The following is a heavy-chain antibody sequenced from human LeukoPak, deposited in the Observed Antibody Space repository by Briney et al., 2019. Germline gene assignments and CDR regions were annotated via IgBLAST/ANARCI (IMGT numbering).Heavy chain of an antibody. V-gene: IGHV3-23*01. CDR1: GFTFSNSA. J-gene: IGHJ4*02. D-gene: IGHD1-1*01. CDR3: AKGTTDFDY. CDR2: ISNSGGAT. Sequence: PGGSLRLSCAASGFTFSNSAMNWVRQAPGEGLEWVSTISNSGGATYYADSVKGRFTISRDNSKHTLYLQMNSLRVEDTALYYCAKGTTDFDYWGQGTLVTVSS.